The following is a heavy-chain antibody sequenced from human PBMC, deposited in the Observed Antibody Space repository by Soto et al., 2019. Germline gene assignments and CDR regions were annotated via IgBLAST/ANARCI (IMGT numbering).Heavy chain of an antibody. CDR3: ARTLDLGGSAGTNWFDP. V-gene: IGHV4-30-2*01. Sequence: SETLFLTCTVSGGSISSGAYSWSWIRLPPGKRLEWIGYIYHRGTSHYNPSLKSRVTMSVDRSRNQFSLNLRSVTAADTAVYYCARTLDLGGSAGTNWFDPWGQGTLVTVSS. CDR2: IYHRGTS. D-gene: IGHD2-15*01. J-gene: IGHJ5*02. CDR1: GGSISSGAYS.